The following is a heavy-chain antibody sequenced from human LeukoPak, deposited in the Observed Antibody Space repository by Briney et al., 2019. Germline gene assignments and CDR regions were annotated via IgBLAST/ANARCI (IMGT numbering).Heavy chain of an antibody. CDR3: ARDSYSGSYSVDY. CDR2: INPNSGGT. J-gene: IGHJ4*02. CDR1: GYTFTGYY. D-gene: IGHD1-26*01. Sequence: ASVKVSCKASGYTFTGYYMHWVRQAPGQGLEWMGWINPNSGGTNYAQKFQGRVTMTRDTSISTAYMELSRLRSDDTAVYYCARDSYSGSYSVDYWGQGTLVTVSS. V-gene: IGHV1-2*02.